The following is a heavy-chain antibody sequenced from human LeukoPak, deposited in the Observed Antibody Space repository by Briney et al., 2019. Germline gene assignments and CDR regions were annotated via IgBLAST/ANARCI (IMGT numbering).Heavy chain of an antibody. V-gene: IGHV3-21*01. Sequence: GGSLRLSCAASGFTFSSYSMSWVRQAPGKGLEWVSSISSSSSYIYYADSVKGRFTISRDNAKNSLYLQMNSLRAEDTDVYYCARDLEWDIVVVPAAIAYWGQGTLVTVSS. CDR1: GFTFSSYS. D-gene: IGHD2-2*01. CDR3: ARDLEWDIVVVPAAIAY. J-gene: IGHJ4*02. CDR2: ISSSSSYI.